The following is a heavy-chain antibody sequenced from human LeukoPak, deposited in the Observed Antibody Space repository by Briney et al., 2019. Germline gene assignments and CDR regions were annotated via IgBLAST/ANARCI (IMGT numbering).Heavy chain of an antibody. V-gene: IGHV5-51*01. CDR1: GYSFTNNW. CDR3: ASLRIDWNDRGVGGWYYFDY. Sequence: GESLKISCRVSGYSFTNNWIGWVRQMPGKGLEWMGIIYPGDFDTRYSPSFQGQVTISADKSISTAYLQWSSLKASDTAMYYCASLRIDWNDRGVGGWYYFDYWGQGTLVTVSS. CDR2: IYPGDFDT. J-gene: IGHJ4*02. D-gene: IGHD1-1*01.